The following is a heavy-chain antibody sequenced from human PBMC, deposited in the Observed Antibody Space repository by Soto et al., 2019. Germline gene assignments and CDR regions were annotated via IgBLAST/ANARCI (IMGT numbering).Heavy chain of an antibody. D-gene: IGHD3-10*01. Sequence: SETLSLTCAVSGLSTSSSNWWGWIRQPPGKELEWIGYTFNTGRSHYNPSLESRVTMSVDTSKNQFSLKLNSVTAVDTAVYYCTQKRDGFNPFDSWGQG. CDR1: GLSTSSSNW. V-gene: IGHV4-28*01. CDR2: TFNTGRS. J-gene: IGHJ4*02. CDR3: TQKRDGFNPFDS.